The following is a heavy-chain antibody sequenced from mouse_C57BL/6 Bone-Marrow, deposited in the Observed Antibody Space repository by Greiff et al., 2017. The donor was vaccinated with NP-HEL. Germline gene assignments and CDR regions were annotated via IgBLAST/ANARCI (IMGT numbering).Heavy chain of an antibody. Sequence: QVQLQQSGAELVKPGASVKLSCKASGYTFTSYWMHWVKQRPGQGLEWIGMIHPNSGSTNYNEKFKSKATLTVDKSSSTAYMQLSSLTSEDSAVYYCGLYGSNFYWYFDVWGTGTTVTVSS. CDR1: GYTFTSYW. V-gene: IGHV1-64*01. D-gene: IGHD1-1*01. J-gene: IGHJ1*03. CDR3: GLYGSNFYWYFDV. CDR2: IHPNSGST.